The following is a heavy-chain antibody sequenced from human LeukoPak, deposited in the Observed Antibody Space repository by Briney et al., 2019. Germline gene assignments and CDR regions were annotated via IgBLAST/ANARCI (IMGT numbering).Heavy chain of an antibody. CDR1: GFTFSDYY. Sequence: GGSLRLSCAASGFTFSDYYMSWIRQAPGKGLEWVSYISSSGSTIYYADSVKGRFTISRDNAKNSLYLQMNSLRAEDTAVYYCARASYSGSYYSDYWGQGTLATVSS. CDR3: ARASYSGSYYSDY. D-gene: IGHD1-26*01. V-gene: IGHV3-11*01. CDR2: ISSSGSTI. J-gene: IGHJ4*02.